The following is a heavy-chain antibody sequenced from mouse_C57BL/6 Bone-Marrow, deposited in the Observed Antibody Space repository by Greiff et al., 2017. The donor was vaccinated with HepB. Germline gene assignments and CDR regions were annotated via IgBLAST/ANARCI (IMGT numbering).Heavy chain of an antibody. CDR2: IYPGSGNT. CDR1: GYTFTDYY. D-gene: IGHD1-1*01. V-gene: IGHV1-76*01. CDR3: ARFTTVVATGGAMDY. Sequence: QVQLQQSGAELVRPGASVKLSCKASGYTFTDYYINWVKQRPGQGLEWIARIYPGSGNTYYNEKFKGKATLTAEKSSSTAYMQLSSLTSEDSAVYFCARFTTVVATGGAMDYWGQGTSVTVSS. J-gene: IGHJ4*01.